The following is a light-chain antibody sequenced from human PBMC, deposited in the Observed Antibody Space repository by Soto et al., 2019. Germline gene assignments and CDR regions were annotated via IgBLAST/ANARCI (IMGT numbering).Light chain of an antibody. CDR1: SSNIGSNT. CDR3: ATWDDGLNGVI. Sequence: QSVLTQPPSASGTPGQRVTISCCGSSSNIGSNTVTWFQLLPGTAPKLLISNNNQRPSGVPDRFSGSKSGTSASLAISGLQSDDEADFYCATWDDGLNGVIFGGGTKLTVL. J-gene: IGLJ2*01. V-gene: IGLV1-44*01. CDR2: NNN.